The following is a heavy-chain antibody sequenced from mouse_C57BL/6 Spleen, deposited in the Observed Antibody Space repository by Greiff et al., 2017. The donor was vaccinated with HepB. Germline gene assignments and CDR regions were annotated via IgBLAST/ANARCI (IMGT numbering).Heavy chain of an antibody. CDR1: GYTFTDYE. CDR2: IDPETGGT. CDR3: TRQGFAY. Sequence: VQLVESGAELVRPGASVTLSCKASGYTFTDYEMHWVKQTPVHGLEWIGAIDPETGGTAYNQKFKGKAILTSAKSSSTAYMEIRSLTSEDSAFYYCTRQGFAYRVRTTLVTVSA. V-gene: IGHV1-15*01. J-gene: IGHJ3*01.